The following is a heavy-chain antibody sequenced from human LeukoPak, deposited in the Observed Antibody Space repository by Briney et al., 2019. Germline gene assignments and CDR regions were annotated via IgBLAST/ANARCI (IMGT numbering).Heavy chain of an antibody. CDR1: GGTFSSYA. Sequence: APVKVSCKASGGTFSSYAISWVRQAPGQRLEWMGWINAGNGNTKYSQKFQGRVTITRDTSASTAYMELSSLRSEDTAVYYCARGMRGLSWFDPWGQGTLVTVSS. V-gene: IGHV1-3*01. CDR3: ARGMRGLSWFDP. D-gene: IGHD3-10*01. CDR2: INAGNGNT. J-gene: IGHJ5*02.